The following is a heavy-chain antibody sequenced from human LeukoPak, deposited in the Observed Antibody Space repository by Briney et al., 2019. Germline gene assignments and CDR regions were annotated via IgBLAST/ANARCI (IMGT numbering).Heavy chain of an antibody. V-gene: IGHV4-59*01. CDR3: ARDDGYCSGGSCVHAFDI. J-gene: IGHJ3*02. D-gene: IGHD2-15*01. CDR2: IYYSGST. CDR1: GGSISSYY. Sequence: SETLSLTCTVSGGSISSYYGSWIRQPPGKGLEWIGYIYYSGSTNYNPSLKSRVTISVDTSKNQFSLKLSSVTAADTAVYYCARDDGYCSGGSCVHAFDIWGQGTMVTVSS.